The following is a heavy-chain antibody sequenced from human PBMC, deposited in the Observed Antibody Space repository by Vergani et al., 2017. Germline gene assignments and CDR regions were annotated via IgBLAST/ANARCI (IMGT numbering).Heavy chain of an antibody. CDR2: ISSDGGST. CDR3: VKEKIDLGSYFFDS. J-gene: IGHJ4*01. V-gene: IGHV3-23*01. CDR1: GGSISSYY. Sequence: VQMQESGPGLVKTSETLSLTCSASGGSISSYYWSWIRQPPGKGLEWVSTISSDGGSTYYADSVKGRFTISRDNSKNTVFLQMHSLRAEDTAIYYCVKEKIDLGSYFFDSWGHGILVTVSS. D-gene: IGHD2/OR15-2a*01.